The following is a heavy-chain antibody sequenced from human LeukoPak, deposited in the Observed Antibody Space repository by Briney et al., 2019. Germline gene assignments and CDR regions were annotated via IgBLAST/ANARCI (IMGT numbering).Heavy chain of an antibody. CDR1: GFTFSSYA. J-gene: IGHJ4*02. CDR3: ARETDDFGTSNPFDY. D-gene: IGHD4-17*01. V-gene: IGHV3-30-3*01. Sequence: RSGGSLRLSCAASGFTFSSYAMHWVRQAPGKGLEWVAVISYDGSNKYYADSVKGRFTISRDNSKNTLYLQMNSLRAEDTAVYYCARETDDFGTSNPFDYWGQGTLVTVSS. CDR2: ISYDGSNK.